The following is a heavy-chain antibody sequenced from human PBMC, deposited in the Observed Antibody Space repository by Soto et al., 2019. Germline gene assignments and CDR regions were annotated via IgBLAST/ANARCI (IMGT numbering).Heavy chain of an antibody. V-gene: IGHV3-11*01. CDR1: GFIVSDYD. CDR2: ITTGGTAM. Sequence: QMQLVESGGGLVKPGGSLRLSCAASGFIVSDYDMTWIRQAPGKGLEWVSCITTGGTAMHYTDSMKGRFTISRDNAKNSVYLQMNNLRDEDTAIYYCARHGGTFDPWGQGTLVSVSS. CDR3: ARHGGTFDP. J-gene: IGHJ5*02. D-gene: IGHD1-7*01.